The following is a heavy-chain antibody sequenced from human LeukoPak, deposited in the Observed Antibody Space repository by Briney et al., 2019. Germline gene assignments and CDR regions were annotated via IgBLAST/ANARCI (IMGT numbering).Heavy chain of an antibody. Sequence: SETLSLTCTVSGGSISSYYWSWIRQPPGKGLEWIGYIYYSGSTNYNPSLKSRVTISVDTSKNQFSLKLSSVTAAGTAVYYCARGSGSGSYYIPYYYGMDVWGQGTTVTVSS. CDR3: ARGSGSGSYYIPYYYGMDV. CDR2: IYYSGST. V-gene: IGHV4-59*01. J-gene: IGHJ6*02. CDR1: GGSISSYY. D-gene: IGHD3-10*01.